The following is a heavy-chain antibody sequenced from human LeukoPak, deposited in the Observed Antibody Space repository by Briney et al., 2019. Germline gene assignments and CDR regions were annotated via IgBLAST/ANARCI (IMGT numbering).Heavy chain of an antibody. J-gene: IGHJ4*02. Sequence: PGGSLRLSCAASGFTFSSYAMSWVRQAPGKGLEWVSAISGSGGSTYYADSVKGRFTISRDNSKNTLYLQMNSLRAKDTAVYYCAKRSYSSRRLDYWGQGTLVTVSS. CDR1: GFTFSSYA. CDR3: AKRSYSSRRLDY. CDR2: ISGSGGST. D-gene: IGHD6-13*01. V-gene: IGHV3-23*01.